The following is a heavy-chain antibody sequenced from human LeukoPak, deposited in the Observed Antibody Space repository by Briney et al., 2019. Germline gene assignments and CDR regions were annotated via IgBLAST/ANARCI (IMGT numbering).Heavy chain of an antibody. CDR3: ARDDKLRYFEGLLGGYYYYYMDV. CDR2: IYTSGST. V-gene: IGHV4-4*07. CDR1: GGSISSYY. D-gene: IGHD3-9*01. Sequence: SETLSLTCTVSGGSISSYYWSWIRQPAGKGLEWIGRIYTSGSTNYNPSIKSRVTMSVDTSKNQFSLKLSSVTAADTAVYYCARDDKLRYFEGLLGGYYYYYMDVWGKGTTVTISS. J-gene: IGHJ6*03.